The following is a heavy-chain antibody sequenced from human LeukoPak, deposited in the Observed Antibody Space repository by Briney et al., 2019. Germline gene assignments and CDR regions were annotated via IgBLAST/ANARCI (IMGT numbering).Heavy chain of an antibody. Sequence: GGSLRLSCAASGFTFSSYWMHWVRQAPGKGLEWVAVISYDGSNKYYADSVKGRFTISRDNSKNTLYLQMNSLRADDTAVYYCARAGDDYYEGAFDIWGQGTMVTVSS. CDR2: ISYDGSNK. D-gene: IGHD3-22*01. CDR1: GFTFSSYW. CDR3: ARAGDDYYEGAFDI. J-gene: IGHJ3*02. V-gene: IGHV3-30*03.